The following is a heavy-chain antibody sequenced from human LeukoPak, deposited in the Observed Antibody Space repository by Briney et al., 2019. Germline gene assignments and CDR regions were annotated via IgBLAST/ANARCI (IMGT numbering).Heavy chain of an antibody. CDR3: TRGEPGAY. V-gene: IGHV3-23*01. Sequence: GGSLRLSCAASGFTFSTYGLSWVRQAPGKGLEWVSGISGSGGSTYYADSVKGRFTISRDNSKNTLYLQMNSLKTEDTAVYYCTRGEPGAYWGQGTLVTVSS. D-gene: IGHD1-26*01. CDR2: ISGSGGST. J-gene: IGHJ4*02. CDR1: GFTFSTYG.